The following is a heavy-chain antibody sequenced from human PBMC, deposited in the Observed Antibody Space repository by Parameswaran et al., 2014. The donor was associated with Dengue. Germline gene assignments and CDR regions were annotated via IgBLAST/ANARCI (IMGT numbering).Heavy chain of an antibody. Sequence: PGKGLEWIGYIYYSGSTNYNPSLKSRVTISVDTSKNQFSLKLSSVTAADTAVYYCARVAGHYYMDVWGKGTTVTVSS. V-gene: IGHV4-59*13. CDR2: IYYSGST. CDR3: ARVAGHYYMDV. J-gene: IGHJ6*03. D-gene: IGHD3-10*01.